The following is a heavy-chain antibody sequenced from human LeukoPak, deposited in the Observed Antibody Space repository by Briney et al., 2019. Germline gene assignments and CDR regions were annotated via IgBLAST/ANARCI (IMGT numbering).Heavy chain of an antibody. D-gene: IGHD1-1*01. CDR3: ARVGYKNYYLDF. Sequence: GGSLRLSCAVSGFTFSHYWMSWVRQAPGKGLEWVANIKPDGSDTYYMDSVEGRFTISRDNAMSSLYLQMNSLRAEDTAVYYCARVGYKNYYLDFWGQGTLVSVSS. CDR2: IKPDGSDT. V-gene: IGHV3-7*01. J-gene: IGHJ4*02. CDR1: GFTFSHYW.